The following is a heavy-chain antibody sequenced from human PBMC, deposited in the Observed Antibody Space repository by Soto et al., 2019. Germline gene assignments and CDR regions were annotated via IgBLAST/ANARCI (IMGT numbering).Heavy chain of an antibody. CDR3: ARDNKLSSSWNQYYYYYGMDV. Sequence: ASVKVSCKASGYTFTSYAMHWVRQAPGQRLEGMGWINAGNGNTKYSQKFQGRVTITRDTSASTAYMELSSLRSEDTAVYYCARDNKLSSSWNQYYYYYGMDVWGQGTTVTVS. J-gene: IGHJ6*02. V-gene: IGHV1-3*01. D-gene: IGHD6-13*01. CDR2: INAGNGNT. CDR1: GYTFTSYA.